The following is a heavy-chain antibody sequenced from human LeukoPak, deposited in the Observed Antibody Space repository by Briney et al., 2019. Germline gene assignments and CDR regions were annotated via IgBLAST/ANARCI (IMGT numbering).Heavy chain of an antibody. J-gene: IGHJ4*02. CDR3: AKLSTITMVRGVQDY. CDR1: GFTFSSYS. V-gene: IGHV3-23*01. CDR2: ISGSGGST. D-gene: IGHD3-10*01. Sequence: PGGSLRVSCAASGFTFSSYSMNWVRQAPGKGLEWVSAISGSGGSTYYADSVKGRFTISRDNSKNTLYLQMNSLRAEDTAVYYCAKLSTITMVRGVQDYWGQGTLVTVSS.